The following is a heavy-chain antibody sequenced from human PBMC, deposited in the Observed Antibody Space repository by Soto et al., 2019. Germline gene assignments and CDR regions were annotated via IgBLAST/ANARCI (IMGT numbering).Heavy chain of an antibody. V-gene: IGHV1-18*01. J-gene: IGHJ4*02. CDR2: ISAYNGNT. Sequence: QVQLVQSGAEVKKPGASVKVSCKASGYTFTSYGISWVRQAPGQGLEWMGWISAYNGNTNYAQKLQGRVTMTTDTTTSTAYMELRSLGSDDTAVYYCARDYDYIWGSYRLGPYFDYWGQGTLVTVSS. CDR1: GYTFTSYG. D-gene: IGHD3-16*02. CDR3: ARDYDYIWGSYRLGPYFDY.